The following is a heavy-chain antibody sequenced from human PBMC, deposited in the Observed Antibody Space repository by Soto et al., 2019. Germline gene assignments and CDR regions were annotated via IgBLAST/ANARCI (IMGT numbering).Heavy chain of an antibody. J-gene: IGHJ4*02. CDR3: MRSHGAY. CDR2: ISYSGTA. CDR1: GGSVSSGPYH. D-gene: IGHD2-8*01. V-gene: IGHV4-61*01. Sequence: QVQLQESGPGLVKTSETLSLTCTVSGGSVSSGPYHWNWVRQPPGKGLEWIGHISYSGTANYNPSLRGRVTIATDTSMNQFSLRLTSVTAADTAVYYCMRSHGAYWGQGARVTVSP.